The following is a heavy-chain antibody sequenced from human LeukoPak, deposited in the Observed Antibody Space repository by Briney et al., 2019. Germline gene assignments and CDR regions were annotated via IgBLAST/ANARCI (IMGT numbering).Heavy chain of an antibody. CDR2: INQSGST. J-gene: IGHJ2*01. Sequence: SETLSLTCAVYGGSISGYYWSWLRQPPGKGLEWLGEINQSGSTNYNPSLKSRVTISVDTSKNQFSLKLSSVTAADTAVYYCARGSPPYYYGSGSRRYFDLWGRGTLVTVSS. V-gene: IGHV4-34*01. CDR1: GGSISGYY. D-gene: IGHD3-10*01. CDR3: ARGSPPYYYGSGSRRYFDL.